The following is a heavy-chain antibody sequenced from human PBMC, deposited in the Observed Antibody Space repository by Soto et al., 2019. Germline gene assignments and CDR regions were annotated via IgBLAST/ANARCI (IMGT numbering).Heavy chain of an antibody. CDR2: IYSSENT. J-gene: IGHJ6*02. D-gene: IGHD7-27*01. Sequence: PSQTLSLTCTVSGGSVSSNSYSWGWVRQSPGKGLEWIGTIYSSENTYYNPSLKSRVTISVDTSKNQFPLKLSSVTAADTAVYYCARDRPGYYYGMDVWGQGTTVTVSS. V-gene: IGHV4-39*06. CDR3: ARDRPGYYYGMDV. CDR1: GGSVSSNSYS.